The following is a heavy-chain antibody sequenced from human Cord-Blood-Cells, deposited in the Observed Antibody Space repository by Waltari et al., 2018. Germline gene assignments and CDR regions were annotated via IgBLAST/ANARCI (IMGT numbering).Heavy chain of an antibody. CDR2: IIPIFGTA. CDR1: GGTFSSYA. V-gene: IGHV1-69*01. Sequence: QVQLVQAGAEVKKPGSSVKVSCKASGGTFSSYAISWVRQSPGQGPAWMGGIIPIFGTANYAQKFQDRVTITADESTSTAYMELSSLRSEDTAVYYCAEGYYDFWSGYAYYYYGMDVWGQGTTVTVSS. J-gene: IGHJ6*02. D-gene: IGHD3-3*01. CDR3: AEGYYDFWSGYAYYYYGMDV.